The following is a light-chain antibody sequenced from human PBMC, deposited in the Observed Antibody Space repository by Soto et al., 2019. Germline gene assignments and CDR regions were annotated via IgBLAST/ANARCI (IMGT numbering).Light chain of an antibody. V-gene: IGKV1-5*01. J-gene: IGKJ2*01. Sequence: DIQMTQSPSPLSASVGDRVTITCRASQNINYWLAWYQHKPVKAPKLLSYDASSLESGVPSRFSGSGFGTEFTLTISSLQPEDFATYYCQQYHGYSTFVQGTKLEI. CDR2: DAS. CDR3: QQYHGYST. CDR1: QNINYW.